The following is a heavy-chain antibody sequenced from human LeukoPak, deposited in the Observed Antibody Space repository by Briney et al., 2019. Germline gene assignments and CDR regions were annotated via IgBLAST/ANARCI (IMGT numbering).Heavy chain of an antibody. CDR3: ARMVGSGWPVQH. V-gene: IGHV1-8*01. Sequence: ASVKVSCKASGYTFSSYDINWVRQATGQGLEWMGCMNPNSGNTGYAQKFQGRLNMTRNTSIDTAYMELSSLRSDDTAVYYCARMVGSGWPVQHWGQGTLVTVSS. D-gene: IGHD6-19*01. CDR1: GYTFSSYD. J-gene: IGHJ1*01. CDR2: MNPNSGNT.